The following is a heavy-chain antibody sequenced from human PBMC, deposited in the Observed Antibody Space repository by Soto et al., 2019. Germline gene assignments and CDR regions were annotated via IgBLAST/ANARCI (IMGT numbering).Heavy chain of an antibody. V-gene: IGHV3-43*01. CDR1: GFTFDDYT. Sequence: GGSLRLSCAASGFTFDDYTMHWVRQAPGKGLEWVSLISWDGGSTYYADSVKGRFTISRDNSKNSLYLQMNSLRTEDTALYYCAKGQDYGGNFWFDPWGQGTLVTVSS. J-gene: IGHJ5*02. CDR2: ISWDGGST. CDR3: AKGQDYGGNFWFDP. D-gene: IGHD4-17*01.